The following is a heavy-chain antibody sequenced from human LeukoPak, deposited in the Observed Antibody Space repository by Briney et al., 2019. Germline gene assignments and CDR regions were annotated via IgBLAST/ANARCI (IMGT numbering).Heavy chain of an antibody. J-gene: IGHJ6*03. V-gene: IGHV4-34*01. CDR1: GGSISDYY. CDR2: INHSGST. CDR3: ARGFYCLDV. Sequence: SETPSLTCTAYGGSISDYYWSWVRQSPGKGLEWIGEINHSGSTNYNPSLKSRVTLSVETSKNQFSLKVSSVTAADTAVYYCARGFYCLDVWGKGTTVTVSS.